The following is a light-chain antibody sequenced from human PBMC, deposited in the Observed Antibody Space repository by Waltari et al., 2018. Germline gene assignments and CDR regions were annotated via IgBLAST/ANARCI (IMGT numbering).Light chain of an antibody. J-gene: IGLJ1*01. CDR3: QSFESVLSGVYV. V-gene: IGLV1-40*01. CDR1: TSNIGAGHD. CDR2: SNR. Sequence: QSVLTQPPSVSGAPGQRVSISCTGSTSNIGAGHDVHWYQQLPGTTPNVLIFSNRNRPSWSPDRFSCSKSGPSASLAISGLQAEDEADYYCQSFESVLSGVYVFGTGTKVTVL.